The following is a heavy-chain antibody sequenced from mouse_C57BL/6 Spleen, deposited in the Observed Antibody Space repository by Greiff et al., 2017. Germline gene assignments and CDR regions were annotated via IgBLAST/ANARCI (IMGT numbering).Heavy chain of an antibody. J-gene: IGHJ1*03. CDR1: GFTFSDYY. CDR3: ARGPEYYGSSHWYFDV. D-gene: IGHD1-1*01. CDR2: INYDGSST. Sequence: EVKLMESEGGLVQPGSSMKLSCTASGFTFSDYYMAWFRQVPEKGLEWVANINYDGSSTYYLDSLKSRFIISRDNAKNILYLQMSGLKSEDTATYYCARGPEYYGSSHWYFDVWGTGTTVTVSS. V-gene: IGHV5-16*01.